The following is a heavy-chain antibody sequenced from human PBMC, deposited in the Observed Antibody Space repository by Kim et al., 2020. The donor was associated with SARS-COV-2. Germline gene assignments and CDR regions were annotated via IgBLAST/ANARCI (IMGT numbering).Heavy chain of an antibody. D-gene: IGHD5-18*01. CDR3: AKDPTGYSYVKGAFDI. CDR1: GFTFSSYG. J-gene: IGHJ3*02. CDR2: ISYDGSNK. Sequence: GGSLRLSCAASGFTFSSYGMHWVRQAPGKGLEWVAVISYDGSNKYYADSVKGRFTISRDNSKNTLYLQMNSLRAEDTAVYYCAKDPTGYSYVKGAFDIWGQGTMVTVSS. V-gene: IGHV3-30*18.